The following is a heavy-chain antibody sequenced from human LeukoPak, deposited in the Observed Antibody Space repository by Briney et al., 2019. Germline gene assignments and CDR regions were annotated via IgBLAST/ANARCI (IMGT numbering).Heavy chain of an antibody. D-gene: IGHD3-10*01. CDR3: ARVWFGELSNNWFDP. CDR2: ISAYNGNT. V-gene: IGHV1-18*01. Sequence: GASVKVSCKASGYTFTSYGISWVRQAPGQGLEWMGWISAYNGNTNYAQKLQGRVTMTTDTSTSTAYMELRSLRSDDTAVYYCARVWFGELSNNWFDPWGQGTLVTVSS. CDR1: GYTFTSYG. J-gene: IGHJ5*02.